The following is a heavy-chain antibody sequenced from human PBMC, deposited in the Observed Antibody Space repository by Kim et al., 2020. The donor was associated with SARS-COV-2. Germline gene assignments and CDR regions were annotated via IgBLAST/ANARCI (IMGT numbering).Heavy chain of an antibody. D-gene: IGHD3-22*01. J-gene: IGHJ5*02. CDR3: ARGRYHSLVRQIFDP. Sequence: SETLSLTCAVFGPSFNDYFWSWIRQSPGKGLEWIGEVEYSGRSDYNPSLRGRATISIDTSNNYFFLRLTSMTAADTGLYYCARGRYHSLVRQIFDPWGRG. V-gene: IGHV4-34*01. CDR2: VEYSGRS. CDR1: GPSFNDYF.